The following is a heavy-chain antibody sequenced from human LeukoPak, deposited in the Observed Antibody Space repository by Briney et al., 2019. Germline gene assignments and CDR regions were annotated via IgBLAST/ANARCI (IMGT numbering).Heavy chain of an antibody. CDR2: ISSSSSTI. CDR1: GFTFSSYS. Sequence: GGSLRLSCAASGFTFSSYSMNWVRQAPGKGLEWASYISSSSSTIYYADSVKGRFTISRDNAKNSLYLQMNSLRAEDTAVYYCARAGGKYYYDSSGPDYWGQGTLVTVSS. V-gene: IGHV3-48*01. J-gene: IGHJ4*02. CDR3: ARAGGKYYYDSSGPDY. D-gene: IGHD3-22*01.